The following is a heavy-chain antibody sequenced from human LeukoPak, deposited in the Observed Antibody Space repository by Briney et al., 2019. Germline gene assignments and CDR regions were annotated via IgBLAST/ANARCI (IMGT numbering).Heavy chain of an antibody. CDR2: ISSSGSTI. V-gene: IGHV3-48*03. J-gene: IGHJ4*02. Sequence: GGSLRLSCAASRFTFSSYEMNWVRQAPGKGLEWVSYISSSGSTIYYADSVKGRFTISRDNAKNSLYLQMNSLRAEDTAVYYCARDSGTVWKRSGFDYWGQGTLVTVSS. D-gene: IGHD6-13*01. CDR3: ARDSGTVWKRSGFDY. CDR1: RFTFSSYE.